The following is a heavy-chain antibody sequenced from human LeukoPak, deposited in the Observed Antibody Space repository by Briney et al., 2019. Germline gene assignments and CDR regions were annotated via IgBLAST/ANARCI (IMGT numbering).Heavy chain of an antibody. Sequence: ASVKVSCKASGGTFSSYAISWVRQAPGQGLEWMGGIIPIFGTANYAQKFQGRVTITADESTSTAYMELSSLRSEDTAVYYCARDLTAARPLDGYGMDVRGQGTTVTVSS. J-gene: IGHJ6*02. D-gene: IGHD6-6*01. CDR1: GGTFSSYA. CDR2: IIPIFGTA. CDR3: ARDLTAARPLDGYGMDV. V-gene: IGHV1-69*01.